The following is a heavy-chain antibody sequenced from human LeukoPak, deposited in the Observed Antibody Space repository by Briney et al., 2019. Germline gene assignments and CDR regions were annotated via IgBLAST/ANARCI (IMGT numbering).Heavy chain of an antibody. Sequence: SETLSLTCAVYGGSFSGYYWSWIRQPPGKGLEWIGEINHSGSTNYNPSLKSRVTISVDTSKNQFSLKLSSVTAADTAVYYCARTYYGSRSYSSNYYYYGMDVWGKGTTVTVSS. CDR1: GGSFSGYY. J-gene: IGHJ6*04. D-gene: IGHD3-10*01. CDR3: ARTYYGSRSYSSNYYYYGMDV. V-gene: IGHV4-34*01. CDR2: INHSGST.